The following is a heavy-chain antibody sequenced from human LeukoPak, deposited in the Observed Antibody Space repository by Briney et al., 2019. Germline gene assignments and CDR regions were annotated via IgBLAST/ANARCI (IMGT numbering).Heavy chain of an antibody. CDR3: ASSIVVVGRLSGPFDI. Sequence: PGGSLRLSCAASGFTFSSYAMSWVRQAPGKGLEWVSYISSSGSTIYYADPVKGRFTISRDNAKNSLYLQMNSLRAEDTAVYYCASSIVVVGRLSGPFDIWGQGTMVTVSS. CDR1: GFTFSSYA. CDR2: ISSSGSTI. J-gene: IGHJ3*02. V-gene: IGHV3-48*03. D-gene: IGHD2-15*01.